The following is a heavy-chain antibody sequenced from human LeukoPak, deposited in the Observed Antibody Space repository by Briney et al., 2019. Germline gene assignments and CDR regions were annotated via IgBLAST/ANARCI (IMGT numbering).Heavy chain of an antibody. Sequence: ASVKVSCKTSGYSFTSYAMNWARQAPGQGLEWMGWINTNTGNPRYVQGFTGRFVFSLDTSVSTAYLQISSLKAEDTAVYYCARETLGGSGYPDVWGQGTLVTVSS. CDR3: ARETLGGSGYPDV. CDR2: INTNTGNP. D-gene: IGHD3-22*01. V-gene: IGHV7-4-1*02. CDR1: GYSFTSYA. J-gene: IGHJ3*01.